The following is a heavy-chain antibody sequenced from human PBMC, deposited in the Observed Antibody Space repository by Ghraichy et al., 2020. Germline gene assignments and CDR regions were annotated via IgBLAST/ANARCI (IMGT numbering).Heavy chain of an antibody. CDR1: GYNVTNDD. J-gene: IGHJ6*02. D-gene: IGHD1-26*01. CDR3: AGAMGKIGGTPYGMDV. CDR2: ISPYNGYT. V-gene: IGHV1-18*01. Sequence: ASVKVSCKTAGYNVTNDDISWVRQGPGQGLEWMGCISPYNGYTNYAQKFQGRVTMTTDTWTTTAYMELRSLRSDETAVYYCAGAMGKIGGTPYGMDVWGQATTVTLSS.